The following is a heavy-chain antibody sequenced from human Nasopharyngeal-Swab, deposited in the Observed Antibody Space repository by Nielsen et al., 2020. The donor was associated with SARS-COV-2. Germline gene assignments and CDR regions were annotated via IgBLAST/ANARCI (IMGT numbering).Heavy chain of an antibody. V-gene: IGHV3-48*01. Sequence: GESLKISCAASGFTLSVYSVNWVRQAPGKGLEWVLDTSAGTSSTDYADSVKGRFTISRDNSKNTLYLQMNSLRAEDTAVYYCAEGDPFDYWGQGTLVTVSS. D-gene: IGHD2-21*02. J-gene: IGHJ4*02. CDR1: GFTLSVYS. CDR2: TSAGTSST. CDR3: AEGDPFDY.